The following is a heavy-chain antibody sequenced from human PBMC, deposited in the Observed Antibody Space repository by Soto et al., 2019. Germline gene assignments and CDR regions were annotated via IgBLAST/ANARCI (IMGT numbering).Heavy chain of an antibody. CDR2: ISGSGGST. V-gene: IGHV3-23*01. CDR3: AKAGDYVWGSYRYSYYFDY. D-gene: IGHD3-16*02. Sequence: PGGSLRLSCAASGFTFSSYAMSWVRQAPGKGLEWVSAISGSGGSTYYADSVKGRFTISRDNSKNTLYLQMNSLRAEDTAVYYCAKAGDYVWGSYRYSYYFDYWGQGTLVTVSS. CDR1: GFTFSSYA. J-gene: IGHJ4*02.